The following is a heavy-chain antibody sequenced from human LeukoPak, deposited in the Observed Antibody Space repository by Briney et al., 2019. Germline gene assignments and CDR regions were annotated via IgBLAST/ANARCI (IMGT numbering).Heavy chain of an antibody. CDR1: GGSFSGYY. CDR2: IYYSGST. V-gene: IGHV4-34*09. J-gene: IGHJ4*02. D-gene: IGHD6-13*01. Sequence: SETLSLTCAVYGGSFSGYYWSWIRQPPGKGLEWIGYIYYSGSTYYNPSLKSRVTMSVDTSKNQFSLKLSSATAADTAVYYCARARSSWYYFDYWGQGTLVTVSS. CDR3: ARARSSWYYFDY.